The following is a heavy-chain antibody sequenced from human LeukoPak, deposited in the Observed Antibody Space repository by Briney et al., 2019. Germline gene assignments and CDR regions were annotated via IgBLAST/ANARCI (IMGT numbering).Heavy chain of an antibody. CDR2: ISSSGSAI. Sequence: GGSLRLSCAASGFTFSTYSMNWVRPAPGKGLEWVSYISSSGSAIYYADSVKGRFTISRDNAKNSLYLQMNSLRDEDTAVYYCARINYDIPAYWGQGTLVTVSS. CDR1: GFTFSTYS. CDR3: ARINYDIPAY. J-gene: IGHJ4*02. D-gene: IGHD3-9*01. V-gene: IGHV3-48*02.